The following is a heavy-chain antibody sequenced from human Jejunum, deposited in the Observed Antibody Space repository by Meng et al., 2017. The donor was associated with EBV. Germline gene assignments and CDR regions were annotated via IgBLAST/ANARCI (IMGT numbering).Heavy chain of an antibody. J-gene: IGHJ4*02. CDR1: GLTVSDYW. CDR2: INTDGSTT. V-gene: IGHV3-74*01. Sequence: VQLVGAGGCLVQPGGSLRLSCATSGLTVSDYWMQWVRQAPGKGLVCVSRINTDGSTTNYADSVKGRFTISRDNAENTLFLQMNSLKAEDTAVYYCTRAGSYRHDYWGQGTLVTVSS. CDR3: TRAGSYRHDY. D-gene: IGHD6-25*01.